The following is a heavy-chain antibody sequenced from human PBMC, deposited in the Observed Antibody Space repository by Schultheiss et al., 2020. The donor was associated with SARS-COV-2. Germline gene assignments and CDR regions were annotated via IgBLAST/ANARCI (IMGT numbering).Heavy chain of an antibody. CDR3: AKDRRIVVVPAAVGEYFQH. CDR1: GFTFSSYA. D-gene: IGHD2-2*01. CDR2: ISGSGGST. J-gene: IGHJ1*01. Sequence: GGSLRLSCAASGFTFSSYAMSWVRQAPGKGLEWVSAISGSGGSTYYADSVKGRFTISRDNSKNTLYLQMNSLRAEDTAVYYCAKDRRIVVVPAAVGEYFQHWGQGTLVTVSS. V-gene: IGHV3-23*01.